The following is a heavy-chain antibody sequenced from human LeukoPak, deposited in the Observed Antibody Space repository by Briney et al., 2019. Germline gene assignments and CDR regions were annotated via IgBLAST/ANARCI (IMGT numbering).Heavy chain of an antibody. J-gene: IGHJ3*02. V-gene: IGHV3-30*01. Sequence: GRSLRPSCAASGFTFSNYAMHWVRQAPGKGLEWVAVISYDGSNKYYADSVRGRFTLSRDNSKNTLYLQMNSLRTDDTSVYYCAEEEWELFACDIWGQGTMVTVSS. D-gene: IGHD1-26*01. CDR3: AEEEWELFACDI. CDR1: GFTFSNYA. CDR2: ISYDGSNK.